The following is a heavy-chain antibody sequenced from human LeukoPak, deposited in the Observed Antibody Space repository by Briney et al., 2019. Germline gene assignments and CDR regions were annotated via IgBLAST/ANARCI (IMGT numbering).Heavy chain of an antibody. CDR3: ARGYGSLPHAFDI. V-gene: IGHV1-3*04. J-gene: IGHJ3*02. D-gene: IGHD6-13*01. CDR1: GYTFTTYA. Sequence: ASVKVSCKTSGYTFTTYALHWVRQAPGQRLEWMGWINTVNAITLSSERFQGRVTISRDTSASTAYMELSSLRSEDTAVYYCARGYGSLPHAFDIWGQGTMVTVSS. CDR2: INTVNAIT.